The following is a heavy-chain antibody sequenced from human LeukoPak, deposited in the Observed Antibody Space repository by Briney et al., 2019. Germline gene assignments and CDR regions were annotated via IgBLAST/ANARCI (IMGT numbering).Heavy chain of an antibody. D-gene: IGHD6-13*01. CDR1: GFTFSSYG. Sequence: PGGSLRLSCAASGFTFSSYGMHWVRQAPGKGLEWVAFIRYDGSNKYYADSVKGRFTISRDNSKNTLYLQMNSLRAEDTAVYYCAKDPAAGRGPGYFQHWGQGTLVTVSS. V-gene: IGHV3-30*02. CDR3: AKDPAAGRGPGYFQH. CDR2: IRYDGSNK. J-gene: IGHJ1*01.